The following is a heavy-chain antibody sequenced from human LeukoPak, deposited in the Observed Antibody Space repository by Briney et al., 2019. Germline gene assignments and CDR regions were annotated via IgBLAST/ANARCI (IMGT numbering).Heavy chain of an antibody. CDR2: ISAYNGNT. CDR3: ARDSQWYMDV. CDR1: GYTFTSYA. J-gene: IGHJ6*03. Sequence: ASVKVSCKASGYTFTSYAMHWVRQAPGQRLEWMGWISAYNGNTNYAQKLQGRVTMTTDTSTSTAYMELRSLRSDDTAVYYCARDSQWYMDVWGKGTTVTVSS. V-gene: IGHV1-18*01. D-gene: IGHD2-8*01.